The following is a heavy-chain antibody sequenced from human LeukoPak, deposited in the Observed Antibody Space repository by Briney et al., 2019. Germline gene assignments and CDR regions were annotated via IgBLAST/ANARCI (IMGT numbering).Heavy chain of an antibody. CDR3: ARAVGGYDYDVLNWFDP. V-gene: IGHV4-59*12. J-gene: IGHJ5*02. CDR2: IYYSGST. D-gene: IGHD5-12*01. Sequence: PSETLSLTCTVSGGSISSYYWSWIRQPPGKGLEWIGYIYYSGSTNYNPSLKSRVTISVDTSKNQFSLKLSSVTAADTAVYYCARAVGGYDYDVLNWFDPWGQGTLVTVSS. CDR1: GGSISSYY.